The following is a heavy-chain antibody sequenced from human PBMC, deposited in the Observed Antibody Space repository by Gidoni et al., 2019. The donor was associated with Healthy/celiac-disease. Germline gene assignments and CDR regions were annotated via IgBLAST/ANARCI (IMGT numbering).Heavy chain of an antibody. D-gene: IGHD3-10*01. Sequence: QVQLVQSGAEVKKPGSSVKVSCKASGGTFSSYAIRWVRQAPGQGLEWMGGIIPIFGTANYAKKFQGRVTITADESTSTAYMELSSLRAEDTAVYYCARGVTMVRGVITTGDYYGMDVWGQGTTVTVSS. CDR3: ARGVTMVRGVITTGDYYGMDV. V-gene: IGHV1-69*01. CDR1: GGTFSSYA. J-gene: IGHJ6*02. CDR2: IIPIFGTA.